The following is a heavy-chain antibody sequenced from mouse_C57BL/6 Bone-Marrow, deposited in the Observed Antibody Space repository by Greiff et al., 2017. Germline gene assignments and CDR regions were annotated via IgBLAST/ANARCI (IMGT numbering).Heavy chain of an antibody. CDR1: GYSITSDY. V-gene: IGHV3-8*01. CDR3: ARFKTTVVALYAMDY. Sequence: EVQLKQSGPGLAKPSQTLSLTCSVTGYSITSDYWNWIRKFPGNKLEYMGYISYSGSTYYNPSLKSRISITRDTSKNQYYLQLNSVTTEDTATYYCARFKTTVVALYAMDYWGQGTSVTVSS. J-gene: IGHJ4*01. CDR2: ISYSGST. D-gene: IGHD1-1*01.